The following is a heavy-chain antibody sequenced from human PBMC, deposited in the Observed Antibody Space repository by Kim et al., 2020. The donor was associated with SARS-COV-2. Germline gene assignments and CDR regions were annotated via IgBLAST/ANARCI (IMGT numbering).Heavy chain of an antibody. Sequence: SETLSLTCAVYGGSFSGYYWSWIRQPPGKGLEWIGEINHSGSTNYNPSLKSRVTISVDTSKNQFSLKLSSVTAADTAVYYCARASNDIHIIVATTHEHNWFDPWGQGTLVTISS. CDR3: ARASNDIHIIVATTHEHNWFDP. D-gene: IGHD5-12*01. V-gene: IGHV4-34*01. CDR1: GGSFSGYY. CDR2: INHSGST. J-gene: IGHJ5*02.